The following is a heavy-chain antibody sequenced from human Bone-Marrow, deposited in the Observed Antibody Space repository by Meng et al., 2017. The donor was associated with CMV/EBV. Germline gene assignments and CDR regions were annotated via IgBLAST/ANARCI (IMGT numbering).Heavy chain of an antibody. D-gene: IGHD5-24*01. J-gene: IGHJ4*02. CDR3: ARDHQMATIGTPFDY. CDR2: INHSGST. Sequence: GRSCRGYYWSWSRQPPGKGLEWIGEINHSGSTNYNPSLKSRVTISVDTSKNQFSLKLSSVTAADTAVYYCARDHQMATIGTPFDYWGQGTLVTVSS. CDR1: GRSCRGYY. V-gene: IGHV4-34*01.